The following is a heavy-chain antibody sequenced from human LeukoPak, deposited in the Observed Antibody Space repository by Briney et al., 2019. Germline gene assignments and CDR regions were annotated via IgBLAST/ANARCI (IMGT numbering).Heavy chain of an antibody. V-gene: IGHV5-51*01. J-gene: IGHJ3*02. CDR3: ARHVIYSDSPSAFDI. CDR1: GYSFTSYW. CDR2: IYPGDSDT. D-gene: IGHD5-12*01. Sequence: GESLKISCKGSGYSFTSYWIGWVRQMPGKGLEWMGIIYPGDSDTRYSPSFQGQVTISADKSISTAYLQWSSLKASDTAMYYCARHVIYSDSPSAFDIWGQGTMVTVSS.